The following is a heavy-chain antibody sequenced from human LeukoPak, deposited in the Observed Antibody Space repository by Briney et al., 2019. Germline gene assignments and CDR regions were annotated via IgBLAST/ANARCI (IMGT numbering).Heavy chain of an antibody. CDR1: GFTFSRYS. D-gene: IGHD6-6*01. J-gene: IGHJ6*02. V-gene: IGHV3-48*01. Sequence: PGGSLRLSCAASGFTFSRYSMNWVRQAPGKGLEWVSYISSSSSTIYYADSVKGRFTISRDNAKNSLYLQMNSLRAEDTAVYYCARDRTYSSTSLYYHYYGMDVWGQGTTVTVSS. CDR3: ARDRTYSSTSLYYHYYGMDV. CDR2: ISSSSSTI.